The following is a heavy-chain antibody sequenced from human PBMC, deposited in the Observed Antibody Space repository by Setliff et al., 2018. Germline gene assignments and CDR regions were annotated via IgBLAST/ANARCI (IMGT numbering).Heavy chain of an antibody. Sequence: ASVKVSCKASGYTFTTYYMHWVRQAPGQGLEWMGIINPSGGLTSYAQKFQGRVTMTRDTSTSTVYMEVSSLRSEDTAVYYCVREGVDSRSSTDYRYYMDVWGKGTTVTVSS. V-gene: IGHV1-46*01. CDR2: INPSGGLT. J-gene: IGHJ6*03. CDR3: VREGVDSRSSTDYRYYMDV. D-gene: IGHD3-22*01. CDR1: GYTFTTYY.